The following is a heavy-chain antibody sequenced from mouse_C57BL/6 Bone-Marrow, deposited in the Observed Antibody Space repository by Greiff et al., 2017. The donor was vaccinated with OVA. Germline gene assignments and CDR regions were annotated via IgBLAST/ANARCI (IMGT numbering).Heavy chain of an antibody. CDR2: INYDGSST. V-gene: IGHV5-16*01. CDR3: ARVNYYYGVYAMDY. CDR1: GFTFSDYY. D-gene: IGHD1-1*01. J-gene: IGHJ4*01. Sequence: EVQRVASEGGLVQPGSSMKLSCTASGFTFSDYYMAWVRQVPEKGLEWVANINYDGSSTYYLDSLKSRFIISRDNAKNILYLQMSSLKSEDTATYYCARVNYYYGVYAMDYWGQGTSGTVSS.